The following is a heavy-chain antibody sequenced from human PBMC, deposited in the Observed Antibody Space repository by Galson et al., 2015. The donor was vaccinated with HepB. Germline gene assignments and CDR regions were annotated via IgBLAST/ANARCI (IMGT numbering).Heavy chain of an antibody. D-gene: IGHD2-2*01. CDR2: ISRSSSSM. CDR3: ARAPQLWPPTNHHYYYMDV. J-gene: IGHJ6*03. V-gene: IGHV3-21*01. Sequence: SLRLSCAASGFTFSSYRMNWVRQAPGKGLEWVSSISRSSSSMYQADSVKGRFTIFRDNAQNTMFLQMNSLRAEDTAVYYCARAPQLWPPTNHHYYYMDVWGKGSTVTVSS. CDR1: GFTFSSYR.